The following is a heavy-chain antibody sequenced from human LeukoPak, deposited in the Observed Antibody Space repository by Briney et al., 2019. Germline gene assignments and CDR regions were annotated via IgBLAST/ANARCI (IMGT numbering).Heavy chain of an antibody. CDR2: IYYSGDT. V-gene: IGHV4-39*01. CDR3: ATGSMTTRYYYYFHMDV. Sequence: SETLSLTCTVSGGSINSTRDYWGWIRQPPGKGLEWIVSIYYSGDTHYNPSLRSRVTISVDTSKNQFSLSMHSMTAADTSFYYCATGSMTTRYYYYFHMDVWGPGTTVTVSS. J-gene: IGHJ6*03. D-gene: IGHD4-11*01. CDR1: GGSINSTRDY.